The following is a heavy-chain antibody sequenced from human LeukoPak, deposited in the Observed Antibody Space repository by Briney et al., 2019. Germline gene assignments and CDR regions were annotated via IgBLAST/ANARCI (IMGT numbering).Heavy chain of an antibody. CDR2: IRGSGGST. V-gene: IGHV3-23*01. J-gene: IGHJ5*02. CDR3: AKDYSRETFQDIVVVPAALWGYNWFDP. Sequence: PGGSLRLSCAASAFTFSRYAMSWVRQAPGKGLEWVSAIRGSGGSTYYADSVKGRFTISRDNSKNTLYLQMNSLRAEDTAVYYCAKDYSRETFQDIVVVPAALWGYNWFDPWGQGTLVTVSS. CDR1: AFTFSRYA. D-gene: IGHD2-2*01.